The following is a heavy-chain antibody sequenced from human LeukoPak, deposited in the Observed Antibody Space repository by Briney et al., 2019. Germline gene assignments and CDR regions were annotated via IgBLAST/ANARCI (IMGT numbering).Heavy chain of an antibody. CDR1: GYTFTGYY. D-gene: IGHD3-22*01. V-gene: IGHV1-2*02. CDR2: INPNSGGT. Sequence: GASVNVSCKASGYTFTGYYMHWVRQAPGQGLEWMGWINPNSGGTNYAQKFQGRVTMTRDTSISTAYMELSRLRSDDTAVYYCARVAWSSGYSIDYWGQGTLVTVS. J-gene: IGHJ4*02. CDR3: ARVAWSSGYSIDY.